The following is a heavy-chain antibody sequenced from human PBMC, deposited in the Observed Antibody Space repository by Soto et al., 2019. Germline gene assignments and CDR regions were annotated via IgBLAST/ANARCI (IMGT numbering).Heavy chain of an antibody. D-gene: IGHD1-26*01. V-gene: IGHV2-5*02. Sequence: QITLKESGPPLVKPTQTLTLTCTFSGFSLSTSGVGVGWIRQPPGKALEWLALIFWDDDKRYSPSLKSRLTITKDTSKNPVVLTMTNMDPVDTATYYCAHRLPRVGYFDYWGQGTLVTVSS. CDR3: AHRLPRVGYFDY. J-gene: IGHJ4*02. CDR1: GFSLSTSGVG. CDR2: IFWDDDK.